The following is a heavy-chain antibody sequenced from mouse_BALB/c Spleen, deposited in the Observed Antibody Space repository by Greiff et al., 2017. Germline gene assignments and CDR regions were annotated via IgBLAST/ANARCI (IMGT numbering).Heavy chain of an antibody. J-gene: IGHJ3*01. CDR2: INPSTGYT. V-gene: IGHV1-7*01. CDR3: ARGGNLFAY. D-gene: IGHD2-1*01. CDR1: GSTFTSYW. Sequence: VQLHQSGAELAKPGASVKMSCKASGSTFTSYWMHWVKQRPGQGLEWIGYINPSTGYTEYNQKFKDKATLTADKSSSTAYMQLSSLTSEDSAVYYCARGGNLFAYWGQGTLVTVSA.